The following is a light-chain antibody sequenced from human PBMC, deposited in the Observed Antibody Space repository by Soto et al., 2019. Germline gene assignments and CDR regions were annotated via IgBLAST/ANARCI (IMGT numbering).Light chain of an antibody. J-gene: IGLJ1*01. V-gene: IGLV2-14*01. Sequence: QSVLTQPASVSGSPGQSITISCTGTSSDVGGYNYVSWYQQHPVKAPKRMIYDVTNRPSGVSDRFSGSKSGNTASLTISGLNAEGEPDYYSRSYTSSSTPYMFGTGTKVTVL. CDR1: SSDVGGYNY. CDR3: RSYTSSSTPYM. CDR2: DVT.